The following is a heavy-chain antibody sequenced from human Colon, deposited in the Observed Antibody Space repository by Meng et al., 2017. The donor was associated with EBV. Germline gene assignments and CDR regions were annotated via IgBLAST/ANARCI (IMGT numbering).Heavy chain of an antibody. Sequence: QLRRLESGPGVVNPSETLSCSCTASGGSIDNGGYFWDWIRQPPGKGLEWIGSVRYSGTAYYNPSLTSRVTISVDTSKNQFSLILSSLTAADTAVYYCARHVYGDSYGFWGQGTLVTVSS. CDR1: GGSIDNGGYF. D-gene: IGHD4-17*01. CDR3: ARHVYGDSYGF. V-gene: IGHV4-39*01. CDR2: VRYSGTA. J-gene: IGHJ4*02.